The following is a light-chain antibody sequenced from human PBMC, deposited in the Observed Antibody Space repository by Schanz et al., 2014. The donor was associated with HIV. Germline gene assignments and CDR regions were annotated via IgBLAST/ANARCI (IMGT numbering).Light chain of an antibody. J-gene: IGKJ4*01. Sequence: EIVLTQSPGTLSLSPGERATLSCRASQTIRSSLLAWYQHKPGQAPRLLIYGASTRAAGIPDRFSGRGSGTDFTLTISRLEPKDSAVYYCQQYGRSPLTFGGGTKVEIK. CDR2: GAS. V-gene: IGKV3-20*01. CDR3: QQYGRSPLT. CDR1: QTIRSSL.